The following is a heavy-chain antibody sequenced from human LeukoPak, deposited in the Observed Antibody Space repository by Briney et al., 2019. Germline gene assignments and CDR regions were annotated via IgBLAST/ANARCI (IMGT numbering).Heavy chain of an antibody. Sequence: GRSLRLSCAASGFTFSSYAMHWVRQAPGKGLEWVAVISYDGSNKYYADSVKGRFTISRDNSKNTLYLQMNSLRAEDTAVYYCARDRGWRSFDYWGQGTLVTVSS. D-gene: IGHD6-19*01. V-gene: IGHV3-30-3*01. CDR1: GFTFSSYA. J-gene: IGHJ4*02. CDR3: ARDRGWRSFDY. CDR2: ISYDGSNK.